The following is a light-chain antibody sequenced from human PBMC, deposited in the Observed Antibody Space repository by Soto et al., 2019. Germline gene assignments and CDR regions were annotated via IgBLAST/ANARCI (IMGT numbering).Light chain of an antibody. Sequence: DIVMTQSPDSLAVSLGERATINCKSSQSLLYSSNNKNYLAWYQQKPGQPPKLLIYWASTRESGVPDRFSGSGSETAFTLTISSLQAEDVAVYYRQQYSTSPALPCGGGTKVEIK. CDR1: QSLLYSSNNKNY. CDR3: QQYSTSPALP. J-gene: IGKJ4*01. CDR2: WAS. V-gene: IGKV4-1*01.